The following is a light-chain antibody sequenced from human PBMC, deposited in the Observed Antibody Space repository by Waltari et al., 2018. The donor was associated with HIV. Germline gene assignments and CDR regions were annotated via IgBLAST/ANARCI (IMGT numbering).Light chain of an antibody. V-gene: IGLV3-1*01. CDR3: QAWDSSTWV. J-gene: IGLJ3*02. Sequence: SYELTQPPSLSVSPGQTASITCSGDKLGDKYACWYQQKPGQSPVLVMYQDSKRPSGIRERFSGSNSGTTATRTFGGTQAMEEADYYCQAWDSSTWVCGGGTKLTVL. CDR2: QDS. CDR1: KLGDKY.